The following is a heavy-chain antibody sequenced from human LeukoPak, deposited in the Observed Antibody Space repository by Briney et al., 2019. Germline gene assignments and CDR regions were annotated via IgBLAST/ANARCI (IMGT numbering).Heavy chain of an antibody. CDR1: GFTFSSYA. Sequence: PGGSLRLSCAASGFTFSSYAMGWVRQAPGKGLEWVSAISGSGGSTYYAESVKGRFTISRDNSKNTLYLQMNSLRAEDTAVYYCAKGYYDYVWGSYYFDYWGQGILVTVSS. V-gene: IGHV3-23*01. J-gene: IGHJ4*02. CDR3: AKGYYDYVWGSYYFDY. CDR2: ISGSGGST. D-gene: IGHD3-16*01.